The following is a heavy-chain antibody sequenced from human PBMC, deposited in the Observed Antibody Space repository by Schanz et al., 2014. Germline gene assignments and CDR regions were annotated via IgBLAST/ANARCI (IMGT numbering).Heavy chain of an antibody. D-gene: IGHD2-2*01. Sequence: QEQLVESGGGLVKPGASLRLYCTGSGFTFSDYYISWIRQAPGKGLEWVSYISDNGEDTYYADSMRGRSTMSRDNAKKSLFLEMNSLRAEDTAVYYCAKVAPAATYLDSWGLGTLXTVSS. CDR3: AKVAPAATYLDS. CDR2: ISDNGEDT. V-gene: IGHV3-11*01. J-gene: IGHJ4*02. CDR1: GFTFSDYY.